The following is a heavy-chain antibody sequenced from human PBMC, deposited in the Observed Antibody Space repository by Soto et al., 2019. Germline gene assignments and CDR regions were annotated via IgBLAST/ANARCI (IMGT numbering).Heavy chain of an antibody. D-gene: IGHD3-3*01. CDR1: GFTVSSNY. J-gene: IGHJ3*02. CDR3: ASQTYDFWSGPIEPGAFDI. CDR2: IYSGGST. V-gene: IGHV3-53*04. Sequence: GGSLRLSCAASGFTVSSNYMSWVRQAPGKGLEWVSVIYSGGSTYYADSVKGRFTISRHNSKNTLYLQMNSLRAEDTAVYYCASQTYDFWSGPIEPGAFDIWGQGTMVTVSS.